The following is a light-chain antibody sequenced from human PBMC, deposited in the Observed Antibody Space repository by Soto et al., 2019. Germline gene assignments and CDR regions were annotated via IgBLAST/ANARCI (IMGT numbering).Light chain of an antibody. V-gene: IGKV3-15*01. J-gene: IGKJ2*01. Sequence: EIVMTQSPPTLSVFPGERATLSCRASQSVSTNLAWYQQKPGQAPRLLIYGASARATGIPARFSGSGSGTEFTLTISSLQSEDFAVYYCHQYNNWPPYTFGQGTKLEIK. CDR1: QSVSTN. CDR2: GAS. CDR3: HQYNNWPPYT.